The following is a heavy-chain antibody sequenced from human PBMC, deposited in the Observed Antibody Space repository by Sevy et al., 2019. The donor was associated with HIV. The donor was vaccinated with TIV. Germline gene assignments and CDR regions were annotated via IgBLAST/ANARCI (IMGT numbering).Heavy chain of an antibody. CDR2: ISYDGSNK. CDR1: GFTFSSYA. V-gene: IGHV3-30-3*01. Sequence: GGSLRLSCAASGFTFSSYAMHWVRQAPGKGLEWVAVISYDGSNKYYADSVKGRFTISRDNSKNTLYLQMNSLRAEDTAVYYCAGDVGRSSYEYYYYGMDVWGQGTTVTVSS. J-gene: IGHJ6*02. D-gene: IGHD5-12*01. CDR3: AGDVGRSSYEYYYYGMDV.